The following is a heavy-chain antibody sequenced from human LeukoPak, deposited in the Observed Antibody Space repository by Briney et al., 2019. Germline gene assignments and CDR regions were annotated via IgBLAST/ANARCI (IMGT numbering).Heavy chain of an antibody. CDR3: ARVLRYFDWFFDY. CDR1: GFTVSSNY. D-gene: IGHD3-9*01. CDR2: FYSGGST. V-gene: IGHV3-66*01. Sequence: GGSLRLSCVVSGFTVSSNYMSWVRHAPGKGLEWVSMFYSGGSTYYADSVKGRFTISRDNSKNTLYLQMNSLRAEDTAVYYCARVLRYFDWFFDYWGQGTLVTVSS. J-gene: IGHJ4*02.